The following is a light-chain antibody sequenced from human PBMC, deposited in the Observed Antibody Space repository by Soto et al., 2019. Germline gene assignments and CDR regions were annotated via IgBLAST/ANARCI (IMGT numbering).Light chain of an antibody. J-gene: IGLJ2*01. CDR1: SSDVGSYNL. V-gene: IGLV2-23*01. Sequence: QSALTQPASVSGSPGQSITISCTGTSSDVGSYNLVSWYQQHPGKAPKLMIYEGSKRPSGFSNRFSGSKSGNTASLTISGLQAEDEADYYCCSYACSSTPYVVFGGGTKLTVL. CDR2: EGS. CDR3: CSYACSSTPYVV.